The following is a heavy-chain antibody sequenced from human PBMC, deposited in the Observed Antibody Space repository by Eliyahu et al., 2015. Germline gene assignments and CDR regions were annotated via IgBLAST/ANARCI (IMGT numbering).Heavy chain of an antibody. CDR1: GGSSXSGXYY. Sequence: QVQLQESGPGLVKPSQTLSLTCTVSGGSSXSGXYYWSWIRQPPGKGLEWIGYIYYSGSTYYNPSLKSRVTISVDTSKNQFSLKLSSVTAADTAVYYCARDTVWDMVRGVSNWFDPWGQGTLVTVSS. CDR3: ARDTVWDMVRGVSNWFDP. CDR2: IYYSGST. D-gene: IGHD3-10*01. J-gene: IGHJ5*02. V-gene: IGHV4-30-4*01.